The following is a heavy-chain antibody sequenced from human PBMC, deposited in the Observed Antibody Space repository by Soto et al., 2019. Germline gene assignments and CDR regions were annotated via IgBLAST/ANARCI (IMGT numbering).Heavy chain of an antibody. CDR1: GGTFSSYA. V-gene: IGHV1-69*13. Sequence: SVKVSCKASGGTFSSYAISWVRQAPGQGLEWMGGIIPIFGTANYAQKFQGRVTITADESTSTAYMELSSLRSEDTAVYYCARDSELYPGYSSSWDYWGQGPLVTVSS. J-gene: IGHJ4*02. CDR2: IIPIFGTA. CDR3: ARDSELYPGYSSSWDY. D-gene: IGHD6-13*01.